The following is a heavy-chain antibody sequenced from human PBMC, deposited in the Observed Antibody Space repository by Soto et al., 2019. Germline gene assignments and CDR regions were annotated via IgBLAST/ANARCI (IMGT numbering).Heavy chain of an antibody. CDR3: AKGDYGDYRGRDYFDY. CDR2: ISGSGGST. Sequence: GGSLRLSCAASGFTFSSYAMSWVRQAPGKGLEWVSAISGSGGSTYYADSVKGRFTISRDNSKNTLYLQMNSLRAEDTAVYYCAKGDYGDYRGRDYFDYWGQGTLVTVSS. D-gene: IGHD4-17*01. CDR1: GFTFSSYA. V-gene: IGHV3-23*01. J-gene: IGHJ4*02.